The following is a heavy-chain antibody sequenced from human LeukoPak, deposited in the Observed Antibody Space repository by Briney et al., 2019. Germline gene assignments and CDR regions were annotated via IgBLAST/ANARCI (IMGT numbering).Heavy chain of an antibody. J-gene: IGHJ6*02. CDR1: GGSFSGYY. Sequence: SETLSLTCAVYGGSFSGYYWSWIRQPAGKGLEWIGRIYTSGSTNYNPSLKSRVTMSVDTSKNQFSLKLSSVTAADTAVYYCARYGSGSYYKYYYYGMDVWGQGTTVIVSS. D-gene: IGHD3-10*01. CDR3: ARYGSGSYYKYYYYGMDV. V-gene: IGHV4-59*10. CDR2: IYTSGST.